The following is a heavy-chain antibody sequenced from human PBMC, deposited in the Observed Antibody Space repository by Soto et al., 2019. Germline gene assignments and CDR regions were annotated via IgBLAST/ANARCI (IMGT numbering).Heavy chain of an antibody. CDR3: TTEGGFD. D-gene: IGHD3-16*01. CDR1: GHPLTEVA. CDR2: FDPEDGET. J-gene: IGHJ4*02. V-gene: IGHV1-24*01. Sequence: ASVKVSCTVSGHPLTEVAMHWVRQTAGKGLEWMGSFDPEDGETLYAQNFQGRVTMTEDSSADTAYMELSSLRLEDTGVYYCTTEGGFDWGQGTLVTVSS.